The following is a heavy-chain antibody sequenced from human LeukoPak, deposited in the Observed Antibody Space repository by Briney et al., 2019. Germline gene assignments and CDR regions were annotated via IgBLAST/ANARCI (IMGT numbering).Heavy chain of an antibody. D-gene: IGHD3-9*01. J-gene: IGHJ6*03. CDR3: ARGPDILTGYYIRYYYYMDV. V-gene: IGHV1-8*01. CDR2: MNPSSGNT. CDR1: GYTFTSYD. Sequence: ASVKVSCKASGYTFTSYDINWVRQATGQGLEWMGWMNPSSGNTGYAQKFQGRVTITRNTSISTAYMELSSLRSEDTAVYYCARGPDILTGYYIRYYYYMDVWGKGTTVTVSS.